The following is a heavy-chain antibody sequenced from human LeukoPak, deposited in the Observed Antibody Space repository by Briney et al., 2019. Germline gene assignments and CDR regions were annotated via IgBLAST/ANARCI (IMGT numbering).Heavy chain of an antibody. J-gene: IGHJ4*02. D-gene: IGHD3-10*01. CDR3: ARGQSTYYYGSGSYRTFDY. Sequence: SETLSLTCAVYGGSFSGYYWGWIRQPPGKGLEWIGELNHSGSTNYNPSLKSRVTISVDTSKNQFSLKLSSVTAADTAVYYCARGQSTYYYGSGSYRTFDYWGQGTLVTVSS. V-gene: IGHV4-34*01. CDR2: LNHSGST. CDR1: GGSFSGYY.